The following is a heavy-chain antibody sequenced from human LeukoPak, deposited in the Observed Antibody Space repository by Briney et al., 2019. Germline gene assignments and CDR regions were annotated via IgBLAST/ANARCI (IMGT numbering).Heavy chain of an antibody. CDR1: GFTFSNYW. CDR3: AKRTGCSITTCYRGDYYMDV. J-gene: IGHJ6*03. V-gene: IGHV3-7*01. D-gene: IGHD2-2*01. CDR2: IKQDGSEE. Sequence: GGSLRLSCAASGFTFSNYWMTWVRQAPGKGLEWVASIKQDGSEEYYVDSVKGRFTISRDNAKNSLYLQMNSLRAEDTAVYYCAKRTGCSITTCYRGDYYMDVWGKGTTVTVSS.